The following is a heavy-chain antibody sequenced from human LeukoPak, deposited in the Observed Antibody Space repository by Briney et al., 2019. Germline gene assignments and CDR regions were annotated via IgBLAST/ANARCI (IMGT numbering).Heavy chain of an antibody. V-gene: IGHV4-59*01. CDR3: ARTHSYYMDV. Sequence: PSETLSLTCTVSSGSISSYYWSWLRQPPGKGLEWIGYIYYSGSTNYNPSLKSRVTISVDTSKKQFSLKLSSVTAADTAVYYCARTHSYYMDVWGKGTTVTVS. J-gene: IGHJ6*03. CDR2: IYYSGST. CDR1: SGSISSYY.